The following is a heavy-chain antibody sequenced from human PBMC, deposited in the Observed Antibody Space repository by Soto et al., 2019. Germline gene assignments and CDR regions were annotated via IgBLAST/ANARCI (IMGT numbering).Heavy chain of an antibody. CDR1: GFTFSSYA. D-gene: IGHD6-6*01. Sequence: WGSLRLSCAASGFTFSSYAMHWVRQAPGRGLEWVAVISYDGSNKYYADSVKGRFTISRGNSKNTLYLQMNSLRAEDTAVYYCARDGVAAQVPHDYWGQGTLVTVSS. CDR3: ARDGVAAQVPHDY. V-gene: IGHV3-30-3*01. J-gene: IGHJ4*02. CDR2: ISYDGSNK.